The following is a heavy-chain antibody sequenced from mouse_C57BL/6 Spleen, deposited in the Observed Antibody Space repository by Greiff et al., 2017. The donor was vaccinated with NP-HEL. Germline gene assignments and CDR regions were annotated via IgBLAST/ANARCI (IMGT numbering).Heavy chain of an antibody. J-gene: IGHJ1*03. V-gene: IGHV1-39*01. CDR1: GYSFTDYN. CDR2: INPNYGTT. D-gene: IGHD3-1*01. CDR3: ARGATWWYFDV. Sequence: EVKLQESGPELVKPGASVKISCKASGYSFTDYNMNWVKQSTGQSLEWIGVINPNYGTTSYNQKFKGKATLTVDQSSSTAYMQLNSLTSEDSAVYYCARGATWWYFDVWGTGTTVTVSS.